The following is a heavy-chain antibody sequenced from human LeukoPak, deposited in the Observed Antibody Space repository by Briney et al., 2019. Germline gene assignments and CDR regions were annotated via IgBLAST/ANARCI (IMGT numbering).Heavy chain of an antibody. Sequence: SETLSLTCSVPGGSISSSSYYWGWIRQPPGKGLEWIGIIYYSGSTYYNPSLKSRVTISVDTSKNQFSLRLSSVTAADTAVYYCARRPSKLRAYVEGGDAKSDFDYWGQGTLVTVSS. CDR1: GGSISSSSYY. CDR2: IYYSGST. V-gene: IGHV4-39*01. J-gene: IGHJ4*02. CDR3: ARRPSKLRAYVEGGDAKSDFDY. D-gene: IGHD4-17*01.